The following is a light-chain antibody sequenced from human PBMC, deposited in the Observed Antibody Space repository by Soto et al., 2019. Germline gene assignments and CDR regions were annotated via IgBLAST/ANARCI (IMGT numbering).Light chain of an antibody. CDR2: KAS. CDR1: QSVDRW. Sequence: DIQMTQDNSTLSTSVGDRVTITWRASQSVDRWLAWYQQKPGKAPNLLIYKASTLQGAVPSRFSGSGSGTEFTLTISSLQPDDFATYYCQQYKAYPLTFGGGAKVDIK. CDR3: QQYKAYPLT. V-gene: IGKV1-5*03. J-gene: IGKJ4*01.